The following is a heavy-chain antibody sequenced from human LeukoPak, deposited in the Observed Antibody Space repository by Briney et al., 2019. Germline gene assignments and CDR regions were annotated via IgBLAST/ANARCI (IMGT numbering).Heavy chain of an antibody. J-gene: IGHJ4*02. D-gene: IGHD5-24*01. V-gene: IGHV3-7*04. CDR3: TRVGYIDEGIDY. Sequence: GGSLRLSCVASGFPFSSYWMTWVRLAPGKGLEWVANIKQDGSKKSYVDSVKGRFTISRDNAKNLLYLQMNSLRAEDTAIYYCTRVGYIDEGIDYWGQGTLVTVSS. CDR1: GFPFSSYW. CDR2: IKQDGSKK.